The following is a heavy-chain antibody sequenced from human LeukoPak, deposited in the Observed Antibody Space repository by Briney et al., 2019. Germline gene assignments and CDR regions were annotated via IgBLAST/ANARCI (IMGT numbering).Heavy chain of an antibody. CDR1: GFTFSSYW. Sequence: GGSLRLSCAASGFTFSSYWMSWVRQAPGKGLEWVANIKQDGSEKYYVDSVKGRFTISRDNAKNSLYLQMNSLRAEDTAEYYCARGLRYFDWLFDYWGQGTLVTVSS. CDR2: IKQDGSEK. J-gene: IGHJ4*02. CDR3: ARGLRYFDWLFDY. V-gene: IGHV3-7*04. D-gene: IGHD3-9*01.